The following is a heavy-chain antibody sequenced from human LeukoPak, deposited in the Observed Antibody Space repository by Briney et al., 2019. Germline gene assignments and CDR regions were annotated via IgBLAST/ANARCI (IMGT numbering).Heavy chain of an antibody. V-gene: IGHV4-59*01. J-gene: IGHJ3*02. D-gene: IGHD4/OR15-4a*01. CDR3: ARGGATSFDAFEI. Sequence: SETLSLTCTVSDDSITSYYWTWIRQPPGKGLEWIGYIYYIGNTNYNPSLTSRVSISVDTSKNQFSLTLSSVTAADTAVYYCARGGATSFDAFEIWGQGTMVTVST. CDR1: DDSITSYY. CDR2: IYYIGNT.